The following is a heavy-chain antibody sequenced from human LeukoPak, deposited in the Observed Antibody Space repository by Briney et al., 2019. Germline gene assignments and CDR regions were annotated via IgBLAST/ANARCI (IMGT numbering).Heavy chain of an antibody. Sequence: GASVKVSCKASGYTFSSYGVAWVRQAPGQGLEWMGWISGNNGNTNYGQKLQGRLTMTTDTSTSTAYMELRSLRSDDTAVYYCARIAAAGQAMDYWGQGTLVSVSS. CDR2: ISGNNGNT. CDR3: ARIAAAGQAMDY. V-gene: IGHV1-18*01. J-gene: IGHJ4*02. CDR1: GYTFSSYG. D-gene: IGHD6-13*01.